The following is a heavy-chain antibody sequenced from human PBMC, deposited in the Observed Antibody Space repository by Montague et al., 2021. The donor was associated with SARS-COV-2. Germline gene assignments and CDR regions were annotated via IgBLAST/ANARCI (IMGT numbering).Heavy chain of an antibody. V-gene: IGHV4-59*13. CDR3: ARRGGGEVFARFMYWYFDV. Sequence: SETLSLTCSASGGSINNYYWGWVRQSPGKGLEWVGYSYYSGSVTTSYNPSLKSRVSISVDTLENQFSLKLTSVTAADTAVYYCARRGGGEVFARFMYWYFDVWSRGTLVTVSS. CDR2: SYYSGSVTT. CDR1: GGSINNYY. J-gene: IGHJ2*01. D-gene: IGHD2-21*01.